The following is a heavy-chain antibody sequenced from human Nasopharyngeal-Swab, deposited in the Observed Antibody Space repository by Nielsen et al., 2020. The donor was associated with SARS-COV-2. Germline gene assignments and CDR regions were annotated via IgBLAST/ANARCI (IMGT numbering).Heavy chain of an antibody. CDR3: ARQMGTS. V-gene: IGHV4-59*08. J-gene: IGHJ4*02. Sequence: SKTLSLTCKVSGDSISTSHWSWIRQSPGKGLEWIGYIYSSGSTNYNPSLKSRVTISVDTSKNEFSLRLNSVTAADTAVYFCARQMGTSWGQGTLVTVSS. D-gene: IGHD1-14*01. CDR1: GDSISTSH. CDR2: IYSSGST.